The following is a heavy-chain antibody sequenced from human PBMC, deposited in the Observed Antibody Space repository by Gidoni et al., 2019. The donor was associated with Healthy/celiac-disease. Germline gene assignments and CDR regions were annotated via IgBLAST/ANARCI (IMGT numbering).Heavy chain of an antibody. CDR2: INHSGST. D-gene: IGHD3-16*01. J-gene: IGHJ4*02. CDR3: ARVYGGEDDLDY. V-gene: IGHV4-34*01. CDR1: GGSCRGYY. Sequence: QVQLQQWGAGLLKPSETLSLTCAVYGGSCRGYYWSWIRQPPGKGLEWIGEINHSGSTNYNPSLKSRVTISVDTSKNQCSLKLSSVTAADTAVYYCARVYGGEDDLDYWGQGTLVTVSS.